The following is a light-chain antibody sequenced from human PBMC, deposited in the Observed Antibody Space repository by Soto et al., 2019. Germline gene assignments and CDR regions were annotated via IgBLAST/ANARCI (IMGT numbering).Light chain of an antibody. V-gene: IGLV1-40*01. CDR1: TPPPGAGYD. Sequence: QSVLPQPPSPPAPPPHPPPPPSPRPTPPPGAGYDVHWYQQLPGTAPKLLIYGNSNRPSGVPDRFSGSKSGTSASLAITGLQAEDEADYYCQSYDSSLSGWVFGGGTKLTVL. CDR3: QSYDSSLSGWV. CDR2: GNS. J-gene: IGLJ3*02.